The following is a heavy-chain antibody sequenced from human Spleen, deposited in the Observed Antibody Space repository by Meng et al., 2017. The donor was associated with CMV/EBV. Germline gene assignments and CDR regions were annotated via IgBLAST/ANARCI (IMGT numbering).Heavy chain of an antibody. V-gene: IGHV3-15*01. CDR2: IRSKSNGGTT. Sequence: LNLSCTASGFTFTNAWMNWVRQAPGKGLEWVGHIRSKSNGGTTNYAAPVKDRFTISRDDSKNTLYLQMNSLKTEDTAVYYCVISPFDPWGQGTLVTVSS. D-gene: IGHD3-3*02. CDR1: GFTFTNAW. J-gene: IGHJ5*02. CDR3: VISPFDP.